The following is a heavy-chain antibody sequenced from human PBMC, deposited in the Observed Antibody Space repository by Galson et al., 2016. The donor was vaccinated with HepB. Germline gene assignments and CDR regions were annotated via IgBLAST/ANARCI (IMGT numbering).Heavy chain of an antibody. CDR1: GYSFAKYW. J-gene: IGHJ5*02. D-gene: IGHD1-26*01. Sequence: QSGAEVKKPGESLKISCQGSGYSFAKYWIVWVRQMPGKGLEWMGIIYPGDSDTTYSPSFQGQVTISADKSISTAYLQWSSLKASDTARYYCARQVGATHDRLGQGTLVTVSS. CDR2: IYPGDSDT. V-gene: IGHV5-51*01. CDR3: ARQVGATHDR.